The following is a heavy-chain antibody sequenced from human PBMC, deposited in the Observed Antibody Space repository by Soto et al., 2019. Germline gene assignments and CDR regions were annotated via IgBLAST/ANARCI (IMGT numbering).Heavy chain of an antibody. CDR2: IIPMSGRT. J-gene: IGHJ1*01. Sequence: WASVKVSCKPSGGTFSSSAIFWVRQAPGQGLECLGGIIPMSGRTTYAQKFQGRVTINADKPTSTVFIELSSLNSEDTAVYYCATIVSAGTREYFQHWGQGTLVTVSS. D-gene: IGHD2-2*01. V-gene: IGHV1-69*06. CDR1: GGTFSSSA. CDR3: ATIVSAGTREYFQH.